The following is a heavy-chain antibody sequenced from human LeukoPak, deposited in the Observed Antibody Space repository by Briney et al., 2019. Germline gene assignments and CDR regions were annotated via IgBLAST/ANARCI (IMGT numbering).Heavy chain of an antibody. CDR2: ISYDGSNK. Sequence: GGSLRLSCAASGFTFSSYAMHWVRQAPGKGLEWVAVISYDGSNKYYADSVKGRFTISRDNSKNTLYLQMNSLRAEDTAVYYCARDSGALYDYGDYEGFDYWGQGTLVTVSS. CDR3: ARDSGALYDYGDYEGFDY. D-gene: IGHD4-17*01. J-gene: IGHJ4*02. CDR1: GFTFSSYA. V-gene: IGHV3-30*04.